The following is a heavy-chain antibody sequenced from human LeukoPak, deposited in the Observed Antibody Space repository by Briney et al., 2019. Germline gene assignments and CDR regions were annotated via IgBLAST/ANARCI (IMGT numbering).Heavy chain of an antibody. CDR1: GFTFSSYS. CDR3: AREQTFGVVLPFDY. CDR2: ISSSSSYI. D-gene: IGHD3-3*01. J-gene: IGHJ4*02. V-gene: IGHV3-21*01. Sequence: GGSLRLSCAASGFTFSSYSMNWVRQAPGKGLEWVSSISSSSSYIYYADSVKGRFTISRDNSKNTLYLQVNSLRAEDTAVYYCAREQTFGVVLPFDYWGQGTLVTVPS.